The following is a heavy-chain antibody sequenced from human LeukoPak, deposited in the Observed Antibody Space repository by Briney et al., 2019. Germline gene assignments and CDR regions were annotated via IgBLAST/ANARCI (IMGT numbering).Heavy chain of an antibody. CDR3: TTKRVGAPAFDY. CDR2: IKSKTDGGTI. J-gene: IGHJ4*02. Sequence: GGSLRLSCAASEFTFSSYSMNWVRQAPGKGLEWVGRIKSKTDGGTIDYAAPVKGRFTISRDDSKNTLYLQMNSLKTEDTAVYYCTTKRVGAPAFDYWGQGTLVTVSS. D-gene: IGHD1-26*01. V-gene: IGHV3-15*07. CDR1: EFTFSSYS.